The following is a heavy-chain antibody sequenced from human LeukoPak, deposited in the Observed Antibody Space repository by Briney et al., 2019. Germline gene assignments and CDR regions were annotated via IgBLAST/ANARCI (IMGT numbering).Heavy chain of an antibody. CDR1: GFIFSSYG. J-gene: IGHJ3*02. D-gene: IGHD1-26*01. V-gene: IGHV3-33*01. CDR3: ARGGIITSYAFEI. Sequence: GGSLRLSCAASGFIFSSYGINWVRQAPGKGLEWVAVIWFDGNNKYYADSVKGRFTISRDNSKNTLYLQMKSLRAEDTAVYYCARGGIITSYAFEIWGQGTMVTVSS. CDR2: IWFDGNNK.